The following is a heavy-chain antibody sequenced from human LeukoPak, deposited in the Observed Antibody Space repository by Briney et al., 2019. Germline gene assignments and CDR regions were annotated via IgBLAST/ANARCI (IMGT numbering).Heavy chain of an antibody. D-gene: IGHD3-22*01. CDR1: GYTFTGYY. J-gene: IGHJ3*02. V-gene: IGHV1-2*02. Sequence: ASVKVSCKASGYTFTGYYMHWVRHAPGQGLEWMGWINPNSGGTNYAQKFQGRVTMTRDTSFSTAYMELSRLRSDDTAVYYCARRYYDSSGYYYGGAFDSWGQGTMVTVSS. CDR3: ARRYYDSSGYYYGGAFDS. CDR2: INPNSGGT.